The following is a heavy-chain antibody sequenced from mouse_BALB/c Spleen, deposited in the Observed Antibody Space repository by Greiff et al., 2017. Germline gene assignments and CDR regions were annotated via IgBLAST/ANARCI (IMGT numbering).Heavy chain of an antibody. CDR2: ISSGSSTI. D-gene: IGHD2-5*01. CDR3: AISYYSNYVFAY. V-gene: IGHV5-17*02. CDR1: GFTFSSFG. Sequence: EVKLVESGGGLVQPGGSLKLSCAASGFTFSSFGMHWVRQAPEKGLEWVAYISSGSSTIYYADTVKGRFTISRDNPKNTLFLQMTSLRSEDTAMYYCAISYYSNYVFAYWGQGTLVTVSA. J-gene: IGHJ3*01.